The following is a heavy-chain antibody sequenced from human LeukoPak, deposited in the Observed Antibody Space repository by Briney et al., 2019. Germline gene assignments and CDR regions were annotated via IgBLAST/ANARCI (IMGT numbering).Heavy chain of an antibody. CDR3: ARLGANYDFWSGSNNWFDP. CDR2: IIPIFGTA. CDR1: GGTFSSYA. J-gene: IGHJ5*02. V-gene: IGHV1-69*06. D-gene: IGHD3-3*01. Sequence: GASVKVSCKASGGTFSSYAISWVRQAPGQGLEWMGGIIPIFGTANYAQKFQGRVTITADKSTSTAYMELSSLRSEDTAVYYCARLGANYDFWSGSNNWFDPWGQGTLVTVSS.